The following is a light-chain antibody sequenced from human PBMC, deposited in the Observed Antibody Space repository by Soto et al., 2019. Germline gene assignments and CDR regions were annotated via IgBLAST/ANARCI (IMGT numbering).Light chain of an antibody. CDR2: GAS. J-gene: IGKJ5*01. V-gene: IGKV3D-15*01. Sequence: EIVMTQSLVTLSVSPGERATLSCRASQFVSSNLAWYQQKPGQAPRLLIYGASTRATGIPARFSGSGSGTEFTLTISNLQSEDFAVYFCQQYHNWPPITSGQGTRLEIK. CDR1: QFVSSN. CDR3: QQYHNWPPIT.